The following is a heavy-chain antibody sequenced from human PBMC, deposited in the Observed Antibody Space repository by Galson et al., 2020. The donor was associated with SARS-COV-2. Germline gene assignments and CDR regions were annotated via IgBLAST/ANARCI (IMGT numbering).Heavy chain of an antibody. CDR2: IYYSGST. V-gene: IGHV4-31*03. CDR1: GGSISSGGYY. CDR3: ARGRITMIVVSHPFDY. Sequence: SETLSLTCTVSGGSISSGGYYWSWIRQHPGKGLEWIGYIYYSGSTYYNPSLKSRVTISVDTSKNQFSLKLSSVTAADMAVYYCARGRITMIVVSHPFDYWGQGTLVTVSS. J-gene: IGHJ4*02. D-gene: IGHD3-22*01.